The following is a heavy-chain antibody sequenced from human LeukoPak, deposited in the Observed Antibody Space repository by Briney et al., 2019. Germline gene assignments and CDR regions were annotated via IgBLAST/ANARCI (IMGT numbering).Heavy chain of an antibody. V-gene: IGHV4-39*01. Sequence: PSETLSLTCTVSGGSISSSSYYWGWIRQPPGKELEWIGSIYYSGSTYYNPSPKSRVTISVDTTKNQCSLKLSSVTAADTAVYYCARHFPYYYDSSGYFDYWGQGTLVTVSS. J-gene: IGHJ4*02. CDR3: ARHFPYYYDSSGYFDY. CDR1: GGSISSSSYY. D-gene: IGHD3-22*01. CDR2: IYYSGST.